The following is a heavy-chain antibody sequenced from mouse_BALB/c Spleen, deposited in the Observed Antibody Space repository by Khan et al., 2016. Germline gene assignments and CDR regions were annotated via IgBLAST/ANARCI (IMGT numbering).Heavy chain of an antibody. V-gene: IGHV2-9-2*01. Sequence: QVQLKQSGPGLVAPSQSLSITCTVSGFSLTSYDISWIRQPPGKGLEWLGGIWTGGGTNYNSAFMTRMIISKDNSKRQVFLKMNSMQTDDTAIYFCVREGYGTTYGAIDYWGQGTSVTVSS. CDR1: GFSLTSYD. CDR2: IWTGGGT. J-gene: IGHJ4*01. D-gene: IGHD1-1*01. CDR3: VREGYGTTYGAIDY.